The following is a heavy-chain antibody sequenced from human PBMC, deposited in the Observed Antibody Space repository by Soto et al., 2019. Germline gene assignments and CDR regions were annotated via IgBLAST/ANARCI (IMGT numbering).Heavy chain of an antibody. J-gene: IGHJ4*02. CDR3: AKDPYDFWSGPLDY. CDR1: GFTFSSYG. V-gene: IGHV3-30*18. Sequence: GGSLRLSCAASGFTFSSYGMHWVRQAPGKGLEWVAVISYDGSNKYYADSVKGRFTISRDNSKNTLYLQMNSLRAEDTAVYYCAKDPYDFWSGPLDYWGQGTLVTVSS. D-gene: IGHD3-3*01. CDR2: ISYDGSNK.